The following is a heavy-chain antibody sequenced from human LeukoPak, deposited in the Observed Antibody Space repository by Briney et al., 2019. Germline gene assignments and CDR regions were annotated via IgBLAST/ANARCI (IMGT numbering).Heavy chain of an antibody. V-gene: IGHV3-21*01. Sequence: GGSLRLSCAASGFTFSSYSMNWVRQAPGKGLEWVSSISSSSSYIYYADSVKGRFTISRDNAKNSLYLQMNSLRAEDTAVYYCARVPGAYYFDYWGQGTLVTVSS. CDR1: GFTFSSYS. CDR2: ISSSSSYI. D-gene: IGHD4/OR15-4a*01. J-gene: IGHJ4*02. CDR3: ARVPGAYYFDY.